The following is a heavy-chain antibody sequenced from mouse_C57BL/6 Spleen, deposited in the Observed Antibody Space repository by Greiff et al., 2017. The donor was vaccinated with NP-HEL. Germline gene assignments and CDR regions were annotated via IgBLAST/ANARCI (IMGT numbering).Heavy chain of an antibody. D-gene: IGHD2-5*01. V-gene: IGHV1-19*01. CDR2: INPYNGGT. Sequence: EVQLQQSGPVLVKPGASVKLSCKASGYTFTDYYMNWVKQSHGKSLEWIGVINPYNGGTSYNQKFKDKATLTVDKSSSTAYMELNSLTSEDSAVYYSARRDSNYLDYWGQGTTLTVSS. CDR1: GYTFTDYY. J-gene: IGHJ2*01. CDR3: ARRDSNYLDY.